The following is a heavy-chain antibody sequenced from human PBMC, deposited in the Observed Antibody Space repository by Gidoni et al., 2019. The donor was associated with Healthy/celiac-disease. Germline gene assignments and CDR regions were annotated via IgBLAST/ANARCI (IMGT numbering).Heavy chain of an antibody. V-gene: IGHV3-33*01. CDR2: IWYDGSNK. Sequence: QVQLVESGGGVVQPGRSLRLSCAASGFTFRSSGMHWVRQAPGKGLEWVAVIWYDGSNKYYADSVKGRFTISRDNSKNTLYLQMNSLRAEDTAVYYCARGVPDYDFWSGTKPNDYWGQGTLVTVSS. J-gene: IGHJ4*02. CDR1: GFTFRSSG. D-gene: IGHD3-3*01. CDR3: ARGVPDYDFWSGTKPNDY.